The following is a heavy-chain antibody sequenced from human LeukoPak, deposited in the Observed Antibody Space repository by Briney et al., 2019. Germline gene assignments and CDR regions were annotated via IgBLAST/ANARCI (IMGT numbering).Heavy chain of an antibody. Sequence: GGSLRLSCAASGSTFSSYSMNWVRQAPGKGLEWVSYISSSSSTIYYADSVKGRFTISRDNSKNTLYLQMNSLRAEDTAVYYCAKGSQQLDRYYFDYWGQGTLVTVSS. CDR1: GSTFSSYS. D-gene: IGHD6-13*01. CDR2: ISSSSSTI. V-gene: IGHV3-48*01. J-gene: IGHJ4*02. CDR3: AKGSQQLDRYYFDY.